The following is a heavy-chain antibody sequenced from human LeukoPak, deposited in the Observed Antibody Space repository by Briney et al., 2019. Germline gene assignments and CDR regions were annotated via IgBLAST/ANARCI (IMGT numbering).Heavy chain of an antibody. V-gene: IGHV4-4*02. CDR2: IYHSGST. CDR1: GGSISSSNW. J-gene: IGHJ2*01. CDR3: ARVEIYYDSSGYYPNWYFDL. Sequence: KASGTLSLTCAVSGGSISSSNWWSWVRQPPGKGLEWIGEIYHSGSTNYNPSLKSRVTISVDKSKNQFSLKLSSVTAADTAVYYCARVEIYYDSSGYYPNWYFDLWGRGTLVTVCS. D-gene: IGHD3-22*01.